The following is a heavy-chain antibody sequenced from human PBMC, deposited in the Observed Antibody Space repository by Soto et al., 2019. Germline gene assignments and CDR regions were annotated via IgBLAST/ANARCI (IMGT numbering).Heavy chain of an antibody. Sequence: GGSLRLSCAASGFTFSSYEMNWVRQAPGKGLEWVSYISSSGSTIYYADSVKGRFTISRDNAKNSLYLQMNSLRAEDTAVYYCAGEGHGYYNYWGQGTLVTVSS. CDR1: GFTFSSYE. CDR3: AGEGHGYYNY. J-gene: IGHJ4*02. CDR2: ISSSGSTI. D-gene: IGHD3-3*01. V-gene: IGHV3-48*03.